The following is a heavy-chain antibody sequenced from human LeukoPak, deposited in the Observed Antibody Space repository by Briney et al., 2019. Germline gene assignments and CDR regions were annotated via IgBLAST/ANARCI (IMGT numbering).Heavy chain of an antibody. CDR1: GGSISSYY. D-gene: IGHD2-21*02. J-gene: IGHJ4*02. CDR2: IYYSGST. Sequence: NTSETLSLTCTVSGGSISSYYWSWIRQPPGKGLEWIGYIYYSGSTNYNPSLKSRVTISVDTSKNQFSLKLSSVTAADTAVYYCARGGGPLAYCGGDCYISQTNFDYWGQGTLVTVSS. V-gene: IGHV4-59*01. CDR3: ARGGGPLAYCGGDCYISQTNFDY.